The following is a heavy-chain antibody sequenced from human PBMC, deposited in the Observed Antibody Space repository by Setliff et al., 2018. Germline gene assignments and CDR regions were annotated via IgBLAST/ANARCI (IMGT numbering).Heavy chain of an antibody. CDR1: GFTFSGFS. CDR2: IHSDGTTT. V-gene: IGHV3-74*01. D-gene: IGHD2-2*03. Sequence: PGGSLRLSCAASGFTFSGFSMHWVRQAPGKGLEWVSRIHSDGTTTAYADSVRGRVTISRDNAKNTLYLQMNSLRVEDTAVYYCARGFGYAAWYYLDYWGQGKRVTVSS. J-gene: IGHJ4*03. CDR3: ARGFGYAAWYYLDY.